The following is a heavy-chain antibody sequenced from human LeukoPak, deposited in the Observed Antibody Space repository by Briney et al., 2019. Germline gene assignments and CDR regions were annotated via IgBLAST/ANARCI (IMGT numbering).Heavy chain of an antibody. D-gene: IGHD5-18*01. J-gene: IGHJ5*02. CDR3: ARAFGRGYSYGT. Sequence: LRLSCAASGFTFDNYWMNWIRQPPGKGLEWIGEINHSGSTNYNPSLKSRVTISVDTSKNQFSLKLSSVTAADTAVYYCARAFGRGYSYGTWGQGTLVTVSS. CDR1: GFTFDNYW. CDR2: INHSGST. V-gene: IGHV4-34*01.